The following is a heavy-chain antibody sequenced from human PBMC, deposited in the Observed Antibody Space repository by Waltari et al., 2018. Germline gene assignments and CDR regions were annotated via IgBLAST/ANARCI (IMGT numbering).Heavy chain of an antibody. Sequence: QVQLVQSGAEVKKRGASVKVSCKASGYTFTSYDINWVRQATGQGLEWMGWMNPNSGNTGYAQKFQGRVTMTRNTSISTAYMELSSLRSEDTAVYYCARGLRNTMVRGYGYWGQGTLVTVSS. CDR1: GYTFTSYD. D-gene: IGHD3-10*01. J-gene: IGHJ4*02. CDR3: ARGLRNTMVRGYGY. V-gene: IGHV1-8*01. CDR2: MNPNSGNT.